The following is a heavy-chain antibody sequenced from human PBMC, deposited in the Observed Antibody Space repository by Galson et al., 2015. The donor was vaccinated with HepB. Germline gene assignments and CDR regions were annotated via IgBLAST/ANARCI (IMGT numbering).Heavy chain of an antibody. Sequence: SLRLSCAASGFTFSSYIMNWVRQAPGKGLEWVSYISSSGGSRYADSVKGRFTISRDNARNSLYLQMSSLKAADTAVYYCARAACGGDCYGDYMDVWGNGTSVTVSS. CDR1: GFTFSSYI. CDR3: ARAACGGDCYGDYMDV. V-gene: IGHV3-48*04. J-gene: IGHJ6*03. D-gene: IGHD2-21*01. CDR2: ISSSGGSR.